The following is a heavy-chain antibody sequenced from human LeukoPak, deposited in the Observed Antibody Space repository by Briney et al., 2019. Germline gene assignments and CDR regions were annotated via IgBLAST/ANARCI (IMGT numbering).Heavy chain of an antibody. CDR1: GFTFSDYY. CDR3: ARDLRITMVRGVIITGNVDY. D-gene: IGHD3-10*01. V-gene: IGHV3-11*01. J-gene: IGHJ4*02. Sequence: GGSLRLSCAASGFTFSDYYMSWIRQAPGKGLEWVSYISSSGSTIYYADSVKGRFTISRDNAKNSLYLQMNSLRAEDTAVYYCARDLRITMVRGVIITGNVDYWGQGTLVTVSS. CDR2: ISSSGSTI.